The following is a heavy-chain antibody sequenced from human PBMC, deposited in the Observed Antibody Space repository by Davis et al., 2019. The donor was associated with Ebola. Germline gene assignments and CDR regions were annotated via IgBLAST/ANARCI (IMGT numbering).Heavy chain of an antibody. CDR3: AKDTSNVWFDV. V-gene: IGHV3-53*01. CDR1: GFTVSSNY. J-gene: IGHJ3*01. D-gene: IGHD6-19*01. CDR2: LGTSADT. Sequence: GESLKISCAASGFTVSSNYMSWVRQAPGKGLEWVSTLGTSADTYYAESVKGRFTISRDNSKNTLYLQMNGLRVEDTAIYYCAKDTSNVWFDVWGQGTMVSVSS.